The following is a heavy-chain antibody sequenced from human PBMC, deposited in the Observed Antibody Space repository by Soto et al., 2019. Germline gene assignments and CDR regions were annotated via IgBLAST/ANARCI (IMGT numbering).Heavy chain of an antibody. CDR3: TTDVGLTMVREYYYGMDV. CDR2: IKSKTDGGTT. D-gene: IGHD3-10*01. CDR1: GFTFSNAW. J-gene: IGHJ6*02. Sequence: GGSLRLSCAASGFTFSNAWMNWVRQAPGKGLELVGRIKSKTDGGTTDYAAPVKGRFTISRDDSKNTLYLQMNSLKTEDTAVYYCTTDVGLTMVREYYYGMDVWGQGTTVTVSS. V-gene: IGHV3-15*07.